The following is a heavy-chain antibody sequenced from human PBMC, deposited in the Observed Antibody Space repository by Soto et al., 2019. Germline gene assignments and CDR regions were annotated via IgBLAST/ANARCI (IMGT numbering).Heavy chain of an antibody. CDR1: GFTFSSYA. D-gene: IGHD1-26*01. J-gene: IGHJ4*02. Sequence: WGSLRLSWAASGFTFSSYAMSWVRQAPGKGLEWVSAISGSGGSTYYADSVKVRFTISRDNSKNTLYLQMNSLRAEDTAVYYCAKDPALKWEPHYFDYWGQGTLVTVSS. CDR2: ISGSGGST. V-gene: IGHV3-23*01. CDR3: AKDPALKWEPHYFDY.